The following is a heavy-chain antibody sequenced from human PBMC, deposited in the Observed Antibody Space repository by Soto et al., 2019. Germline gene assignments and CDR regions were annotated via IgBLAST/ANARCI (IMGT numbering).Heavy chain of an antibody. Sequence: SETLSLTCAVSGGSISSSNWWSWVRHPPGKGLEWIGEIYHSGSTNYNPSLKSRVTISVDRSKNQFSLKLSSVTAADTAVYYCARYYDFWSGYYSAGRWFDPWGQGTLVT. CDR2: IYHSGST. D-gene: IGHD3-3*01. J-gene: IGHJ5*02. V-gene: IGHV4-4*02. CDR3: ARYYDFWSGYYSAGRWFDP. CDR1: GGSISSSNW.